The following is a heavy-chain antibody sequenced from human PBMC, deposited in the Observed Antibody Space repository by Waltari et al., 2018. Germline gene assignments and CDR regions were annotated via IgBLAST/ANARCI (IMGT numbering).Heavy chain of an antibody. V-gene: IGHV4-39*07. Sequence: QLQLQESGPGLVKPSETLSLTCTVSGGSISSSSYYWGWIRQPPGKGLEWIGSIYYSGSTYYNPSLKSRVTLSVDTSKNQFSLKLSSVTAADTAVYYCARRMGATGNWFDPWGQGTLVTVSS. J-gene: IGHJ5*02. CDR2: IYYSGST. D-gene: IGHD1-26*01. CDR1: GGSISSSSYY. CDR3: ARRMGATGNWFDP.